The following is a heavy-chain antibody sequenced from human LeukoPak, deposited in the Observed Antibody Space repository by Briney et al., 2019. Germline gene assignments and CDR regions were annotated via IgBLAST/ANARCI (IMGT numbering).Heavy chain of an antibody. CDR3: ARGVTTLDY. CDR2: IYAGGLT. V-gene: IGHV3-53*01. D-gene: IGHD4-11*01. Sequence: GGSLRLSCAASWFTVISNYMSWVRQAPGKGLEWVSVIYAGGLTYYADSVKGRFTVSRDNSKNTLYLQMNSLRAEDTAVYYCARGVTTLDYWGQGTLVTVSS. J-gene: IGHJ4*02. CDR1: WFTVISNY.